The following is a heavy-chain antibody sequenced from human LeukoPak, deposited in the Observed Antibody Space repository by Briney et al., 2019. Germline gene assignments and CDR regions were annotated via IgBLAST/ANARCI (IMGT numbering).Heavy chain of an antibody. J-gene: IGHJ4*02. CDR3: TTGGYYFDY. Sequence: KTGGSLRLSCAASGFTFSNAWMNWVRQAPGKGLEWVGRIKSKPDGGTIDYAAPVKGRFTISRDDSKNMFYLQMNSLKTEDTAAYYCTTGGYYFDYWGQGTLVTVSS. CDR1: GFTFSNAW. V-gene: IGHV3-15*01. CDR2: IKSKPDGGTI.